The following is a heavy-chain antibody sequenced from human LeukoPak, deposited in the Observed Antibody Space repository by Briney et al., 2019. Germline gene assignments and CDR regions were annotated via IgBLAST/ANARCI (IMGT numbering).Heavy chain of an antibody. CDR2: IYYSGST. J-gene: IGHJ4*02. CDR3: ARGPTPDYDILTGYYFREYYFDY. CDR1: GGSISSHY. V-gene: IGHV4-59*11. D-gene: IGHD3-9*01. Sequence: PSETLSLTCTVSGGSISSHYWSWIRQPPGKGLEWIGYIYYSGSTNYNPSLKSRVTISVDTSKNQFSLKLSSVTAEDTAVYYCARGPTPDYDILTGYYFREYYFDYWGQGTLVTVSS.